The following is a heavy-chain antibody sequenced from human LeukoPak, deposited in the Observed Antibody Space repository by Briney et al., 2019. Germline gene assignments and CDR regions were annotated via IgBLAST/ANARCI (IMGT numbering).Heavy chain of an antibody. V-gene: IGHV3-21*01. CDR3: ARVDLYYGSGSYYPPDY. D-gene: IGHD3-10*01. Sequence: GGSLRLSCAASGFTFSSYSMNWVRQAPGKGLEWVSSISGSSSYIYYADSVKGRFTISRDNAENSLYLQMNSLRAEDTAVYYCARVDLYYGSGSYYPPDYWGQGTLVTVSS. J-gene: IGHJ4*02. CDR1: GFTFSSYS. CDR2: ISGSSSYI.